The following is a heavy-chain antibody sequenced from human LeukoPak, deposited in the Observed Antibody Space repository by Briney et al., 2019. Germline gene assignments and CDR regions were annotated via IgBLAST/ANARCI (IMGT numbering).Heavy chain of an antibody. CDR2: ISGSGGST. Sequence: PGGSLRLSCAASGFTFSSYAMSWVRQAPGKGLEWVSAISGSGGSTYYADSVKGRFTISRDNSKNTLYLQMNSLRAEDMAVYYCAKEDYDSSGYYAIDYWGQGTLVTVSS. CDR1: GFTFSSYA. D-gene: IGHD3-22*01. CDR3: AKEDYDSSGYYAIDY. V-gene: IGHV3-23*01. J-gene: IGHJ4*02.